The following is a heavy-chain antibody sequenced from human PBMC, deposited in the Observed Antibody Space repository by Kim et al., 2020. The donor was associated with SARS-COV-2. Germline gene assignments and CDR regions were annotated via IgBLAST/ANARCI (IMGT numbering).Heavy chain of an antibody. D-gene: IGHD3-10*01. Sequence: GGSLRLSCAASGFTFSSYAMHWVRQAPGKGLEWVAVISYDGSNKYYADSVKGRFTISRDNSKNTLYLQMNSLRAEDTAVYYCARGTYYYGSATYFWGQGTLVTVSS. V-gene: IGHV3-30*04. CDR3: ARGTYYYGSATYF. J-gene: IGHJ4*02. CDR1: GFTFSSYA. CDR2: ISYDGSNK.